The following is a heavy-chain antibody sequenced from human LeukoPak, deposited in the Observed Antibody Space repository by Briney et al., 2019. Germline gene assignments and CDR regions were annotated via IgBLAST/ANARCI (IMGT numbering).Heavy chain of an antibody. CDR1: GYTFTGYY. D-gene: IGHD1-7*01. J-gene: IGHJ3*02. CDR3: ATFSKLEVQTRDAFDI. CDR2: INPNNGGT. Sequence: GASVKVSCKASGYTFTGYYMHWVRQAPGQGLEWMGWINPNNGGTNYAQKFQGRVTMTRDTSISTAYMELSRLRSDDTAVYYCATFSKLEVQTRDAFDIWGQGTMVTVSS. V-gene: IGHV1-2*02.